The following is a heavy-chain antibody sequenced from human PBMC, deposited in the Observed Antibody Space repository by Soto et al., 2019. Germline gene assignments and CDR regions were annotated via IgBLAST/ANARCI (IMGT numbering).Heavy chain of an antibody. J-gene: IGHJ1*01. Sequence: EVQLVESGGGLVQPGRSLTLSCAASGFTFDDYAMHWVRQTPGKGLEWVSGISWNGGKIDYVDSVKGRFSISRDNAKNSLFLQMDSLRPEDTALYFCVKDVKGDLIVTVDVTRLNYFQHWGQGTLVTVSS. V-gene: IGHV3-9*01. CDR3: VKDVKGDLIVTVDVTRLNYFQH. CDR2: ISWNGGKI. CDR1: GFTFDDYA. D-gene: IGHD2-15*01.